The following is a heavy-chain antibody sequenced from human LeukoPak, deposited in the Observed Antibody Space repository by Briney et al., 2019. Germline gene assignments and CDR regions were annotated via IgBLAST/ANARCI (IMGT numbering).Heavy chain of an antibody. CDR3: ARDGGGEGLT. V-gene: IGHV3-30*04. D-gene: IGHD4-17*01. Sequence: PGRSLRLSCAASGFTFSSYAMHWVRQAPGKGQEWVAVISYDGSNKYYADSVKGRFTISRDNSKNTLYLQMNSLRAEDTAVYYCARDGGGEGLTWGQGTLVTVSS. CDR2: ISYDGSNK. J-gene: IGHJ5*02. CDR1: GFTFSSYA.